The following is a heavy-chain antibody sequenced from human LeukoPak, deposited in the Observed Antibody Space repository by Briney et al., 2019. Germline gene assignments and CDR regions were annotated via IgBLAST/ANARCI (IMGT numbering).Heavy chain of an antibody. Sequence: QSGGSLRLSCAASGFSFSTYEFHWVRHAPGKGLEWVSYISASGQTIYYADSVRGRFTISRDNSKNTLYLQMNSLRSDDTAVYYCARGLLYSGSYGPYFDYWGQGTLVTVSS. CDR3: ARGLLYSGSYGPYFDY. V-gene: IGHV3-48*01. D-gene: IGHD1-26*01. J-gene: IGHJ4*02. CDR1: GFSFSTYE. CDR2: ISASGQTI.